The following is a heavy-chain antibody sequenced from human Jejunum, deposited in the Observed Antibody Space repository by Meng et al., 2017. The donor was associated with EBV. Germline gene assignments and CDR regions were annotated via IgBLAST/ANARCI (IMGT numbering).Heavy chain of an antibody. CDR2: IHHSGST. CDR3: ARDRGVEDY. J-gene: IGHJ4*02. V-gene: IGHV4-4*02. D-gene: IGHD5-24*01. CDR1: GGSISTDNW. Sequence: HVQLQGSGPGLVKPSRTLSLTCAVSGGSISTDNWWCWVRQPPGKGLEYIGEIHHSGSTKYNPSLKSRVTISVDKSNNHFSLKLSSVTAADTAVYYCARDRGVEDYWGQGTLVTVSS.